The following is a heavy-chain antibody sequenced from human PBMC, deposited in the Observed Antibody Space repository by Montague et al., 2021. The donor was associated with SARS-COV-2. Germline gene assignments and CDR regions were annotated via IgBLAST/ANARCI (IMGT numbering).Heavy chain of an antibody. Sequence: SETLSLTCTVSGDSISSDYWSWIRQSPGKGLEWIGYIYYSGSTNXNPSLKSRVTISIDTSKNQFSLKLSSVTAADTAVYYCARENTVTTFGGPYYIDSWGQGTLVTVSA. CDR2: IYYSGST. D-gene: IGHD4-17*01. V-gene: IGHV4-59*01. J-gene: IGHJ4*02. CDR3: ARENTVTTFGGPYYIDS. CDR1: GDSISSDY.